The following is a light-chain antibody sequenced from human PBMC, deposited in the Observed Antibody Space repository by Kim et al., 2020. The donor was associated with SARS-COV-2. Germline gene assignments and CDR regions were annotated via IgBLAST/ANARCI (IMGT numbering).Light chain of an antibody. CDR1: KSVSLV. Sequence: EIVMMQSPATLSVSPGGRATLSCRASKSVSLVLAWYQQKPGQAPRLLIYGASTRATGIPARFSGSGSGTDFTFTISSLQSEDFAVYYCQQYKNWWTFGQGTKVDIK. CDR2: GAS. CDR3: QQYKNWWT. J-gene: IGKJ1*01. V-gene: IGKV3-15*01.